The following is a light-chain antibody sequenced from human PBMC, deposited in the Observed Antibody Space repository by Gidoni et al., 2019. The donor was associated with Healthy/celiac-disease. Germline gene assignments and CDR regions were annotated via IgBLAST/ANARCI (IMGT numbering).Light chain of an antibody. Sequence: EIVLTPSPATLSLSPGERATLSCRASQSVSSYLAWYQQKPGQAPRLLIYGSSNRASGIPARFSGSGSGTDFTLTISSLEPEDFAVYYCQQRSNWLTFGGGTKVEIK. J-gene: IGKJ4*01. V-gene: IGKV3-11*01. CDR1: QSVSSY. CDR3: QQRSNWLT. CDR2: GSS.